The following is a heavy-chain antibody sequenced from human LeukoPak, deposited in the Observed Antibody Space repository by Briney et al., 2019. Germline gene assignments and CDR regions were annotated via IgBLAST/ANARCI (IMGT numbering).Heavy chain of an antibody. CDR2: IYYSGST. J-gene: IGHJ6*03. CDR1: GGSISSYY. CDR3: ARGGGLNYYYYYMDV. V-gene: IGHV4-59*01. D-gene: IGHD3-16*01. Sequence: SETLSLTCTVSGGSISSYYWSWLRQPPGKGLEWIGYIYYSGSTNYNPSLKSRVTISVDTSKNQFSLKLSSVTAADTAVYYCARGGGLNYYYYYMDVWGKGTTVTISS.